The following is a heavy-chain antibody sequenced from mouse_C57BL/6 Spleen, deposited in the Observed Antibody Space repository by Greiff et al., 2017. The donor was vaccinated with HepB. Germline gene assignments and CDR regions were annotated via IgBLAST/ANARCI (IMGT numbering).Heavy chain of an antibody. D-gene: IGHD2-1*01. CDR2: ISSGSSTI. CDR3: ARPKNLLRWYFDV. CDR1: GFTFSDYG. J-gene: IGHJ1*03. V-gene: IGHV5-17*01. Sequence: EVQLQESGGGLVKPGGSLKLSCAASGFTFSDYGMHWVRQAPEKGLEWVAYISSGSSTIYYADTVKGRFTISRDNAKNTLFLQMTSLRSEDTAMYYCARPKNLLRWYFDVWGTGTTVTVSS.